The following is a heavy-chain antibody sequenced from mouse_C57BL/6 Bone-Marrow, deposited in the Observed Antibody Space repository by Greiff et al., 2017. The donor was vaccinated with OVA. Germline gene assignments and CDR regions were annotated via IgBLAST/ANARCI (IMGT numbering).Heavy chain of an antibody. Sequence: QVQLQQSGAELVRPGASVKLSCKASGYTFTDYYINWVKQRPGQGLEWIARIYPGSGNTYYNEKFKGKATLTAAKSSSTAYMQLSSLTSEDSAVYFCAREGYYGSSLLDYWGQGTTLTVSS. CDR2: IYPGSGNT. CDR1: GYTFTDYY. V-gene: IGHV1-76*01. D-gene: IGHD1-1*01. J-gene: IGHJ2*01. CDR3: AREGYYGSSLLDY.